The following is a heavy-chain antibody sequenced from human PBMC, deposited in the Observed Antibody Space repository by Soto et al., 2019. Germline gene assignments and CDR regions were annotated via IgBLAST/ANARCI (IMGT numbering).Heavy chain of an antibody. CDR2: ISSSSSYI. CDR1: GFTFSSYS. J-gene: IGHJ5*02. Sequence: EVQLVESGGGLVKPGGSLRLSCAASGFTFSSYSMNWVRQAPGKGLEWVSSISSSSSYIYYADSVKGRFTISRDNAKNSLYLQMNSLRAEDTAVYYCARDGPLYSSSKNWFDPWGQGTLVTVSS. V-gene: IGHV3-21*01. CDR3: ARDGPLYSSSKNWFDP. D-gene: IGHD6-13*01.